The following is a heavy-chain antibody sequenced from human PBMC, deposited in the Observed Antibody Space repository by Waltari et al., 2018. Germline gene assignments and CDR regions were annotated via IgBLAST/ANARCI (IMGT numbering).Heavy chain of an antibody. D-gene: IGHD2-21*02. CDR3: ARDLGAGGNSDI. Sequence: QVQLQESGPGLVKPSETLSLTCTVSGYPIGGGYYWGGGWIRQPPGKGLEWIGSISHRGRTFYNPSLKTRVTISLDTSKNQFSLRLSSVTAADTAVYYCARDLGAGGNSDIWGQGTLVTVSS. V-gene: IGHV4-38-2*02. CDR2: ISHRGRT. CDR1: GYPIGGGYY. J-gene: IGHJ4*02.